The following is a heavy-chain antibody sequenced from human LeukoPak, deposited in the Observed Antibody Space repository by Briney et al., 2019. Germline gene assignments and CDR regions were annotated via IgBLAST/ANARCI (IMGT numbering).Heavy chain of an antibody. CDR1: GFTFSSYS. V-gene: IGHV3-21*04. D-gene: IGHD2-2*01. CDR3: ARYLRDSGTSRVTLDH. Sequence: PGGSLRLSCAASGFTFSSYSMNWVRQAPGKGLEWVSSISSSSSYTYYADSVKGRFTISRDNSKNTLSLRMGSLRADDTAIYFCARYLRDSGTSRVTLDHWGQGTLVIVSS. J-gene: IGHJ4*02. CDR2: ISSSSSYT.